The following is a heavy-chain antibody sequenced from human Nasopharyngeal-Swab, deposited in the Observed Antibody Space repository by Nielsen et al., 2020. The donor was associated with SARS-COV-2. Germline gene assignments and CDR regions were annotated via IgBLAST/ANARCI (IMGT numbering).Heavy chain of an antibody. J-gene: IGHJ3*02. CDR3: ARDQYYYDSSGPAFDI. V-gene: IGHV3-9*01. Sequence: GGSLRLSCAASGFTFDDYAMHWVRQAPGKGLEWVSGISWNSGSIGYADSVKGRFTISRDNAKNSLYLQMNSLRAEDTAVYYCARDQYYYDSSGPAFDIWGQGTMVTVSS. CDR1: GFTFDDYA. D-gene: IGHD3-22*01. CDR2: ISWNSGSI.